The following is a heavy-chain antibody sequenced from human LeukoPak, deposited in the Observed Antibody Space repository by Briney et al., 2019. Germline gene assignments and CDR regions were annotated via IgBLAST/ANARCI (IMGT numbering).Heavy chain of an antibody. CDR2: ISSSSSYI. V-gene: IGHV3-21*01. CDR1: GFTFSSYS. J-gene: IGHJ4*02. D-gene: IGHD6-6*01. Sequence: GGSLRLSCAASGFTFSSYSMNWVRQAPGKGLEWVSSISSSSSYIYYADSVKGRFTISRDNAKNSLYLQMNSLRAEDTAVYYCARAGRNSSSSKYWGQGTLVTVSS. CDR3: ARAGRNSSSSKY.